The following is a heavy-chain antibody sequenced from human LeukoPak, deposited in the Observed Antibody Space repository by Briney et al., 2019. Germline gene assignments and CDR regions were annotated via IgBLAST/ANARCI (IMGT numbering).Heavy chain of an antibody. CDR1: GFTFSSYE. CDR3: AKSMTTVTTGFQH. CDR2: ISSSGSTI. Sequence: GGSLRLSCAASGFTFSSYEVNWVRQAPGKGLEWVSYISSSGSTIYYADSVKGRFTISRDNAKNSLYLQMNSLRAEDTAVYYCAKSMTTVTTGFQHWGQGTLVTVSS. V-gene: IGHV3-48*03. J-gene: IGHJ1*01. D-gene: IGHD4-17*01.